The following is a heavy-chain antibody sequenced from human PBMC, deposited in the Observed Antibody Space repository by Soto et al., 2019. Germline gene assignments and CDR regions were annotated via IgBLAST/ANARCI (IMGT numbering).Heavy chain of an antibody. J-gene: IGHJ4*02. CDR1: GLVFSSYA. CDR3: AAATYNWNARFDS. V-gene: IGHV3-33*01. CDR2: IWYDGSNE. Sequence: QLQLAESGGGVVQPGGSLRLSCAASGLVFSSYAMHWVRQAPGKGLEWVALIWYDGSNENYADFVKGRFTISRDNAKDTLYLQMNNLRVEDPAVYSWAAATYNWNARFDSWGQGSQVIVSS. D-gene: IGHD1-1*01.